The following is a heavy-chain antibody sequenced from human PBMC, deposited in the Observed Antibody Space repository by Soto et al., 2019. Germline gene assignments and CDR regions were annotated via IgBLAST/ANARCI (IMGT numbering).Heavy chain of an antibody. CDR1: GYTFTNSL. CDR3: ARSESLDC. D-gene: IGHD3-10*01. Sequence: GASVKVSCNTSGYTFTNSLMYWVRQAPGQRLEWMGWINAGNGDTKYSQKFQGRVTITRDTSASTVYMELRSLTFEDTAVYYCARSESLDCWGQGTLVTV. CDR2: INAGNGDT. J-gene: IGHJ4*02. V-gene: IGHV1-3*01.